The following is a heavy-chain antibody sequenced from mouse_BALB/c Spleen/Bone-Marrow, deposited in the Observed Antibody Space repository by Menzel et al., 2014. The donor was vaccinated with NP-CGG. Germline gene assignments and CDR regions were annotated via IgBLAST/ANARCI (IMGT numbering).Heavy chain of an antibody. CDR3: ARYNAYDWYFDV. Sequence: VQLQQSGAELVKPGASVKLSCKASGYTFTSYWMHWVKQRPGQGLEWIGEISPSNGRSNYSEKFKSKATLTVDKSSSTTYMQLSSLTSEDSAVYSCARYNAYDWYFDVWGAGTTVTVYS. V-gene: IGHV1S81*02. J-gene: IGHJ1*01. CDR2: ISPSNGRS. CDR1: GYTFTSYW. D-gene: IGHD2-2*01.